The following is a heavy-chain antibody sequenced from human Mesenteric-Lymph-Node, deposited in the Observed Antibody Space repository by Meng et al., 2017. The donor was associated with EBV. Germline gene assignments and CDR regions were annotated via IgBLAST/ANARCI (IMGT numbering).Heavy chain of an antibody. CDR3: ARGYAGYYGKLFDY. Sequence: GGGFLLPTLSLPLSCAVYGGSFSGYYWTLLRQPPRRWLEWIGEINHSGSTNHNPSLKRRVTISAGTSKVHFFLKLSSVNAANTAVYYRARGYAGYYGKLFDYWGQGTLVTVSS. V-gene: IGHV4-34*01. CDR1: GGSFSGYY. J-gene: IGHJ4*02. CDR2: INHSGST. D-gene: IGHD3-3*01.